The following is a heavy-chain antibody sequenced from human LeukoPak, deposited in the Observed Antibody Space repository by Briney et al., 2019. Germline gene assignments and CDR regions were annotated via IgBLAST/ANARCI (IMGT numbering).Heavy chain of an antibody. Sequence: NPGGSLRLSCAASGFTFSSFTMIWVRQAPGKGLQWVSSITSTGGYIYYADSVKGRFTISRDRSKNTVYLQMNSLRAEDTAVYYCARDPPSSGFSLDYWGQGTPVPVSS. D-gene: IGHD3-22*01. CDR3: ARDPPSSGFSLDY. CDR1: GFTFSSFT. CDR2: ITSTGGYI. J-gene: IGHJ4*02. V-gene: IGHV3-21*01.